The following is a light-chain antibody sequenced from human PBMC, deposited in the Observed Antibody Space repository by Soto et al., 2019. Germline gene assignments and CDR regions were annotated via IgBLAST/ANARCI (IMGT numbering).Light chain of an antibody. V-gene: IGLV2-8*01. CDR2: EVN. CDR3: SSFVDGTSYV. CDR1: SSDVGAFNY. J-gene: IGLJ1*01. Sequence: SVLTQPPSVSGSPGQSVTISCTGTSSDVGAFNYASWYQHHPGKVPKFLIYEVNKRPSGVPDRFSGSKSGNTASLTVSGLQPEDEAEYFCSSFVDGTSYVFGTGTKVTVL.